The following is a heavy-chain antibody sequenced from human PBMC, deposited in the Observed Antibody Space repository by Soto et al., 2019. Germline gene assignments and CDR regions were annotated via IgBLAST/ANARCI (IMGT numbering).Heavy chain of an antibody. CDR2: VNRGGRT. D-gene: IGHD3-10*01. J-gene: IGHJ4*02. Sequence: SETLYLTCAVSGGSISSSHWWGWVRQAPGKGLEWIGEVNRGGRTKYSPSLERRLTISVDPSRNQVSLELRAVTAEDTAVYYCARSTMVRGVTFPRAPFDYWGQGTLVTVSS. CDR3: ARSTMVRGVTFPRAPFDY. V-gene: IGHV4-4*02. CDR1: GGSISSSHW.